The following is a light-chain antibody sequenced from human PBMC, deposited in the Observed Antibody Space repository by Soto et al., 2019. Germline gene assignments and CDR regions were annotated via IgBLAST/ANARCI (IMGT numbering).Light chain of an antibody. CDR2: GAS. CDR3: QQYASSPGT. Sequence: EIVLTQSPGTLSLSPGERATLSCRASQSVSSSYLAWYKQKPGQAPRLLIYGASSRATGIPDRFSGSGSGTDITLTISRLAPEDFAVYYCQQYASSPGTFGQGTKLELQ. J-gene: IGKJ2*01. CDR1: QSVSSSY. V-gene: IGKV3-20*01.